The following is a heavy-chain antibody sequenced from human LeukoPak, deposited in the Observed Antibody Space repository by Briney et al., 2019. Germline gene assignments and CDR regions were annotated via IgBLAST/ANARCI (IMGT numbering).Heavy chain of an antibody. CDR3: ARESDVDTAMVWGYYFDY. D-gene: IGHD5-18*01. CDR1: GGTFSSYA. CDR2: IIPIFGTA. V-gene: IGHV1-69*05. J-gene: IGHJ4*02. Sequence: SVKVSCKASGGTFSSYAISWVRQAPGQGLEWMGRIIPIFGTANYAQKFQGRVTITTDESTSTADMELSSPSSEDTAVYYCARESDVDTAMVWGYYFDYWGQGTLVTVSS.